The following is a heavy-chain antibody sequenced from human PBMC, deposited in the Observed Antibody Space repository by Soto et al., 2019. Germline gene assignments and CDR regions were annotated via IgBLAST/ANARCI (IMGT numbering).Heavy chain of an antibody. V-gene: IGHV3-43*01. J-gene: IGHJ4*02. CDR2: ISWDGGST. D-gene: IGHD6-13*01. CDR1: GFTFSRFE. Sequence: GGSLRLSCAASGFTFSRFELHWVRQAPGKGLEWVSLISWDGGSTYYADSVKGRFTISRDNSKNSLYLQMNSLRTEDTALYYCAKEAAAGIDYWGQGTLVTVSS. CDR3: AKEAAAGIDY.